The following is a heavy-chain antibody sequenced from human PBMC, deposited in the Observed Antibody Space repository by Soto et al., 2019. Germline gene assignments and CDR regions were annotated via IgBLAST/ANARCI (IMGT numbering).Heavy chain of an antibody. Sequence: EVQLVEPGGGLVQPGGSLRLSCAASGFTVSSYSMNWVRQARGKGLEWVSYISGSSSTIYYADSVKGRFTISRDNAKHSLDLQMNSLRDEDTAVYYCAKGLMGSFDPWGQGTLVTVSS. CDR3: AKGLMGSFDP. CDR1: GFTVSSYS. J-gene: IGHJ5*02. CDR2: ISGSSSTI. V-gene: IGHV3-48*02.